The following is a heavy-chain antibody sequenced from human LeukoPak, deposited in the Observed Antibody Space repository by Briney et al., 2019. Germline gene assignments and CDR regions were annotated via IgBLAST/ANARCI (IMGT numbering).Heavy chain of an antibody. D-gene: IGHD4-23*01. CDR3: ARRSISGNSWDYFDY. CDR1: GASISSYY. J-gene: IGHJ4*02. CDR2: MYYSGST. V-gene: IGHV4-59*08. Sequence: SETLSLTCTVSGASISSYYWSWIRQPPGKGLEWIAFMYYSGSTNYNPSLKSRVTISVDTSKNQFSLELRSVTAADTAVYYCARRSISGNSWDYFDYWGQGTLVTVSS.